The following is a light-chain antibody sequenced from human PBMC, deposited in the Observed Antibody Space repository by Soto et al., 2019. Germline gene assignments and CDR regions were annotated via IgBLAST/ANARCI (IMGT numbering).Light chain of an antibody. J-gene: IGKJ1*01. CDR3: QQYGSSRT. CDR1: QSVTNSY. CDR2: GAS. V-gene: IGKV3-20*01. Sequence: EIVLTQSPDTLSLSPGEGATLSCRASQSVTNSYLAWYQQKPGQAPRLLIYGASSRATGIPDRFSGSGSGTDFTLTISRLEPEDFAVYYCQQYGSSRTFGQGTKVDIK.